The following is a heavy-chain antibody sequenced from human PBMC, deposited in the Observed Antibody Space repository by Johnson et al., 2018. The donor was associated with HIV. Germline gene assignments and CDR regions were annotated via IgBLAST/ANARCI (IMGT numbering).Heavy chain of an antibody. Sequence: VQLLESGGGVVQPGRSLRLSCAASGFTFSSYWMSWVRQAPGKGLEWVANIKQDGSEKYYVDSVKGRFTISRDNAKNSLYLQMNSLRAEETALYYCARVTRYNWNSDAFDIWGQGTMVTVSS. CDR2: IKQDGSEK. CDR1: GFTFSSYW. J-gene: IGHJ3*02. CDR3: ARVTRYNWNSDAFDI. V-gene: IGHV3-7*03. D-gene: IGHD1-1*01.